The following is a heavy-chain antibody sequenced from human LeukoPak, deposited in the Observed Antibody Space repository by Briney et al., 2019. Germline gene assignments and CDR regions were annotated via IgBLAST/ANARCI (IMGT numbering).Heavy chain of an antibody. CDR2: IYYRGNT. D-gene: IGHD3-10*01. CDR1: GGSISNIDYY. J-gene: IGHJ6*02. Sequence: SETLSLTCTVSGGSISNIDYYWGCIRQPPGKGREWIGSIYYRGNTYYNPSLKSRVSISVDTSKNQFSLNLGSVTAADTAVYYCARFWGLGLARGPSGMDVWGQGTTVTVSS. V-gene: IGHV4-39*07. CDR3: ARFWGLGLARGPSGMDV.